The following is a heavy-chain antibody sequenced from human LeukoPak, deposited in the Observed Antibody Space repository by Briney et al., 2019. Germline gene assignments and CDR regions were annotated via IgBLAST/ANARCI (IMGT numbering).Heavy chain of an antibody. Sequence: GGSLRLSCAASGFTFSSYAMSWVRQAPGKGLEWVSAISGSGGSTYYADSVKGRFTISRDNSKNTLYLQMNSLRAEDTAVYYCATQGCGGDCYSGIDVWGQGTTVTVSS. CDR1: GFTFSSYA. D-gene: IGHD2-21*02. CDR2: ISGSGGST. V-gene: IGHV3-23*01. CDR3: ATQGCGGDCYSGIDV. J-gene: IGHJ6*02.